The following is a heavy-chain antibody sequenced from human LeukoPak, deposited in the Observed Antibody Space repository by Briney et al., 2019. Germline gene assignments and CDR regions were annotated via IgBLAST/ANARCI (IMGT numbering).Heavy chain of an antibody. CDR3: ARHSCYDS. V-gene: IGHV5-51*01. CDR1: GFTFTTYS. Sequence: GESLKISCKGSGFTFTTYSFAWVRQMPGKGLEWMGVIYAGDSSTRYSPSFQGQVTIPVDKSISTAYLQWSSLKASDSAIYYCARHSCYDSWGQETLVTVSS. J-gene: IGHJ4*02. CDR2: IYAGDSST. D-gene: IGHD3-16*01.